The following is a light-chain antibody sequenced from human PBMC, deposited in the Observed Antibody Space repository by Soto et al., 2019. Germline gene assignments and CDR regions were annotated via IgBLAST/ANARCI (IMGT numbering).Light chain of an antibody. V-gene: IGKV3-20*01. CDR3: QQYLSLPVT. CDR2: GAS. J-gene: IGKJ2*01. Sequence: EIVMTQNPVTLSVSPGERVTVSCRASQSVSSNLAWYQQKPGQAPRLLIYGASSRATDIPHRFSGSGSGTDFTLTISRLEPEDFALYYCQQYLSLPVTFGQGPRWIS. CDR1: QSVSSN.